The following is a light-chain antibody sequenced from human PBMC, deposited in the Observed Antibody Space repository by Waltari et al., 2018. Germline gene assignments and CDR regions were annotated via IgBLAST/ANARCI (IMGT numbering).Light chain of an antibody. CDR3: QQVNSFPAT. J-gene: IGKJ4*01. CDR2: GAS. CDR1: QSISNW. Sequence: DIQMTQSPSSVSAFVGDRVTITCRASQSISNWLAWDQQKPGKTPKLLIYGASDLHSGVPSRFSGSGAGTEFTLTISSLQAEDFATYYCQQVNSFPATFGGGTTVEIK. V-gene: IGKV1-12*01.